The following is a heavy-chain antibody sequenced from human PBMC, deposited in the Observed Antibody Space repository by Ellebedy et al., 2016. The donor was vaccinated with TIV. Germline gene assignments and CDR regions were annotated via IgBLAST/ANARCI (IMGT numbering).Heavy chain of an antibody. D-gene: IGHD2-21*01. Sequence: SVKVSXXASGGTFSSYAISWVRQAPGQGLEWLGGIIPIFGSTNLAQKFQGRVTMTEDTSTDTAYMELSSLRSEDTAVYYCATVGIVRGGRTFDHWGQGTLVTVSS. V-gene: IGHV1-69*06. CDR1: GGTFSSYA. CDR2: IIPIFGST. CDR3: ATVGIVRGGRTFDH. J-gene: IGHJ4*02.